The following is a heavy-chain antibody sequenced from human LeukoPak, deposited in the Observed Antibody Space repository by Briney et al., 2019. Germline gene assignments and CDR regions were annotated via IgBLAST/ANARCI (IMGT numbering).Heavy chain of an antibody. CDR2: IIPIFGTA. D-gene: IGHD2-8*01. J-gene: IGHJ6*03. V-gene: IGHV1-69*06. CDR1: GGTFSSYA. Sequence: GASVKVSCKASGGTFSSYAISWVRQAPGQGLEWMGGIIPIFGTANYAQKFQGRVTITADKSTSTAYMELSSLRSEDTAVYYCAEAHREEAVGVYYYYMDVWGKGTTVTVSS. CDR3: AEAHREEAVGVYYYYMDV.